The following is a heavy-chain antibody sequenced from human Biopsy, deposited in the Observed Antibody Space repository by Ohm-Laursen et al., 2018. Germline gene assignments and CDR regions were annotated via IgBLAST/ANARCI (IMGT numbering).Heavy chain of an antibody. D-gene: IGHD3-22*01. V-gene: IGHV3-9*01. J-gene: IGHJ3*02. Sequence: SLRLSCSASGFRFDNTGMHWVRQGAGKGLEWVAGISWSSDSITNAKSVTGRFTISRDNGENSLYLQMNSLRPEDTALYYCTKNTQWEGSGYLDAFHIWGHGAMVTVSS. CDR3: TKNTQWEGSGYLDAFHI. CDR2: ISWSSDSI. CDR1: GFRFDNTG.